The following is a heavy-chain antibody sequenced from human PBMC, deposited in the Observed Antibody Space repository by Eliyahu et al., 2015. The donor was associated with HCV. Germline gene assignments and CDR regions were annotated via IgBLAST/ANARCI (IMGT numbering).Heavy chain of an antibody. CDR1: GGSISSSSYY. J-gene: IGHJ4*02. CDR3: ATPKLVVVAASLRAAEYYFDY. CDR2: IYYSGST. D-gene: IGHD2-15*01. Sequence: QLQLQESGPGLVKPSETLSLTCTVSGGSISSSSYYWGWXRXPPGKGLEWIGSIYYSGSTYYNPSLKSRVTISVDTSKNQFSLKLSSVTAADTAVYYCATPKLVVVAASLRAAEYYFDYWGQGTLVTVSS. V-gene: IGHV4-39*01.